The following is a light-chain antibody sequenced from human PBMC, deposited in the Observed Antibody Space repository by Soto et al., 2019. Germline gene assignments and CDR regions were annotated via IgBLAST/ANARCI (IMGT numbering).Light chain of an antibody. CDR2: DVS. CDR1: SSDVGGYNY. J-gene: IGLJ2*01. Sequence: QPVLTQPASVSGSPGQSITISCTGTSSDVGGYNYVSWYQQHPGKAPKLMIYDVSNRPSGVSNRFSGSKSGNTASLTISGLQAEDEADYYCSSYTSSSTLVVFGGGTNLTVL. V-gene: IGLV2-14*01. CDR3: SSYTSSSTLVV.